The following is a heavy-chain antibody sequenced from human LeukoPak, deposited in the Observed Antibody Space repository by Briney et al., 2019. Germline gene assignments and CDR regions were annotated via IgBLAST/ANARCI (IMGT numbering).Heavy chain of an antibody. V-gene: IGHV3-74*01. CDR3: ARGPGSSGGAYVGDY. Sequence: GGSLRLSCAASGFTFSSYWMHWVRQAPGKGLVWVSRISTDGSTTTYADSVKGRFSISRDNAKSTLYLQMNGLRAEDTAVYYCARGPGSSGGAYVGDYWGHGTLVTVSS. J-gene: IGHJ4*01. D-gene: IGHD3-22*01. CDR1: GFTFSSYW. CDR2: ISTDGSTT.